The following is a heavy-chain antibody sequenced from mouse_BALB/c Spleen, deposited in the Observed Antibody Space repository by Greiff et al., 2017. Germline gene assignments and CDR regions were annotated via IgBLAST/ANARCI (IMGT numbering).Heavy chain of an antibody. CDR3: ARDRDWYFDV. Sequence: EVKLVESGGGLVQPGGSLNLSCAASGFTFSSYTMSWVRQTPEKRLEWVAYISNGGGSTYYPDTVKGRFTISRDNAKNTLYLQMSSLKSEDTAMYYCARDRDWYFDVWGAGTTVTVSS. CDR2: ISNGGGST. J-gene: IGHJ1*01. V-gene: IGHV5-12-2*01. D-gene: IGHD2-14*01. CDR1: GFTFSSYT.